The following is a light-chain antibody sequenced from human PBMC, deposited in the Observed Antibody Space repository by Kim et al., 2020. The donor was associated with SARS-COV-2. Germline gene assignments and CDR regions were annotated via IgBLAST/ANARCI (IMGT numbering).Light chain of an antibody. CDR1: RGGTASKY. J-gene: IGLJ3*02. CDR3: QSYDSSKLGV. CDR2: EDN. V-gene: IGLV6-57*03. Sequence: KTVTISCTRSRGGTASKYAKWYPERTSSAASTVIYEDNQSPSGVPERFSGSVDGCSGQASLSLSGPKSVKEAEYYCQSYDSSKLGVFGGGTRLTV.